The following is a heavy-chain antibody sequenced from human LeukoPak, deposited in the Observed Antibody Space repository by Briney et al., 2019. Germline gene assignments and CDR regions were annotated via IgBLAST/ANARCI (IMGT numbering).Heavy chain of an antibody. CDR2: ISSSSSTI. J-gene: IGHJ2*01. V-gene: IGHV3-48*04. CDR1: GFTFSSYS. CDR3: ARGSSSWYKDWYFDL. Sequence: GGSLRLSCAASGFTFSSYSMNWVRQAPGKGLEWVSYISSSSSTIYYADSVKGRFTISRDNAKNSLYLQMNSLRAGDTAVYYCARGSSSWYKDWYFDLWGRGTLVTVSS. D-gene: IGHD6-13*01.